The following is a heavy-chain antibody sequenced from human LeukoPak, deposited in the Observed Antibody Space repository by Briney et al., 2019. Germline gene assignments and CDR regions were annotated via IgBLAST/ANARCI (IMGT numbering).Heavy chain of an antibody. V-gene: IGHV1-18*01. CDR3: ARDAWGSSTSLGYYYYMDV. CDR2: ISGYTGYT. Sequence: ASVTVSCTYTSTNNGVTWVRQAPGQGLEWVGRISGYTGYTNYAQKFQGRVSLTTERSTKTAYMELTYLRSDDTAVYYCARDAWGSSTSLGYYYYMDVWGEGTTVIVSS. CDR1: YTSTNNG. J-gene: IGHJ6*03. D-gene: IGHD6-6*01.